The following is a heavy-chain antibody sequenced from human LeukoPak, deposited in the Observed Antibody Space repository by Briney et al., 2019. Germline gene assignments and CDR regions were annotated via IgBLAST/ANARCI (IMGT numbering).Heavy chain of an antibody. CDR2: IYYSGST. J-gene: IGHJ4*02. CDR3: ASTGYSGYESNY. V-gene: IGHV4-59*01. D-gene: IGHD5-12*01. Sequence: SETLSLTCTVSGGSISSYYWSWIRQPPGKGLGRIGYIYYSGSTNYNPSLKSRVTISVDTSKNQFSLKLSSVTAADTAVYYCASTGYSGYESNYWGQGTLVTVPS. CDR1: GGSISSYY.